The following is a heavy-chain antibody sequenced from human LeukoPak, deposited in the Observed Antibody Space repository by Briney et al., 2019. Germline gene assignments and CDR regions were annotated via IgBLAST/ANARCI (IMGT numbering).Heavy chain of an antibody. Sequence: SETLSLTCTVSGGSISSSSYYWSWIRQPPGKGLEWIGEINHSGSTNYNPSLKSRVTISVDTSKNQFSLKLSSVTAADTAVYYCARFRDSSGYTRRFDYWGQGTLVTVSS. CDR2: INHSGST. D-gene: IGHD3-22*01. CDR3: ARFRDSSGYTRRFDY. CDR1: GGSISSSSYY. V-gene: IGHV4-39*07. J-gene: IGHJ4*02.